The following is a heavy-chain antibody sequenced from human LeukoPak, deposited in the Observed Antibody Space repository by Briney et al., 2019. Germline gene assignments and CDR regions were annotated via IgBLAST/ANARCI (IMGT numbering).Heavy chain of an antibody. J-gene: IGHJ5*02. CDR3: ARVELTIFGVVIKGGKFDP. CDR1: GYTFTSYG. D-gene: IGHD3-3*01. Sequence: GSVKVSCKVSGYTFTSYGISWVRQAPGQGLEWMGWISAYNGNTNYTQKVQGRVTMTTDTSTSTAYMELRNLRSDDTAVYYCARVELTIFGVVIKGGKFDPWGQGTLVTVSS. CDR2: ISAYNGNT. V-gene: IGHV1-18*01.